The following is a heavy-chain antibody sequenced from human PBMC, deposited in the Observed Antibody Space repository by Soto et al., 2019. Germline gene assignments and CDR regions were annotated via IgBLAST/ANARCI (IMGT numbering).Heavy chain of an antibody. CDR2: IYYSGST. V-gene: IGHV4-39*01. Sequence: KPSETLSLTCTVSGGSISSSSYYWGWIRQPPGKGLEWIGSIYYSGSTYYNPSLKSRVTISVDTSKNQFSLKLSSVTAADTAVYYCARQHVLPKYDYWGQGSLVTVFS. D-gene: IGHD3-10*01. CDR3: ARQHVLPKYDY. J-gene: IGHJ4*02. CDR1: GGSISSSSYY.